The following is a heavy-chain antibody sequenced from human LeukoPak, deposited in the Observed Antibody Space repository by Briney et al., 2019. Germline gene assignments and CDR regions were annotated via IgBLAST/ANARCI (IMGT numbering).Heavy chain of an antibody. CDR2: INHSGST. V-gene: IGHV4-34*01. J-gene: IGHJ4*02. D-gene: IGHD3-10*01. CDR3: ARGWGYYGSGSYYNPLDC. Sequence: TSETLSLTCAVYGGSFSGYYWSWIRQPPGKGLGWIGEINHSGSTNYNPSLKSRVTISVDTSKNQFSLKLSSVTAADTAVYYCARGWGYYGSGSYYNPLDCWGQGTLVTVSS. CDR1: GGSFSGYY.